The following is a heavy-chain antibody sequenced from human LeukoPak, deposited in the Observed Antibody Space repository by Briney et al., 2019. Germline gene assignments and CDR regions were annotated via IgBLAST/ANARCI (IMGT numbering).Heavy chain of an antibody. V-gene: IGHV3-23*01. J-gene: IGHJ4*02. CDR3: ARSGLSRSGF. CDR1: GFIFSNYA. Sequence: GGSLRLSCAASGFIFSNYAMSWVRQAPGKGLQWVSAFSGSGGSTYYADSVKGRFTISRDNSRNTLYLQMNSLRAEDTAVYYCARSGLSRSGFWGQGTLVTVSS. CDR2: FSGSGGST. D-gene: IGHD2/OR15-2a*01.